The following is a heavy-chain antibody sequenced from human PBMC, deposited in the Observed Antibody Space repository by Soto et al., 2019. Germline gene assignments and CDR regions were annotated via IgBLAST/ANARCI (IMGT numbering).Heavy chain of an antibody. D-gene: IGHD4-17*01. CDR2: IGGRGGST. CDR1: GFTLSTYA. CDR3: AKDGYGDRPYYFDY. Sequence: EVQLLESGGGLVQPGGSLRLSCAASGFTLSTYALNWVRQAPGKGLEWVSAIGGRGGSTYFADSVKGRFSISRDSSKNTLYLQMNSLRAEDTAVYYCAKDGYGDRPYYFDYWGQGTLVTVSS. V-gene: IGHV3-23*01. J-gene: IGHJ4*02.